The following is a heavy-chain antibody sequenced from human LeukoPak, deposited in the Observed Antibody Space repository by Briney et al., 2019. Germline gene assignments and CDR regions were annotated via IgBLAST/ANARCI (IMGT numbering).Heavy chain of an antibody. Sequence: PGGSLRLSCAASGFSFSNYWMSWVRQAPGKGLEWVANIKHDGSAKYYVDSVKGRFTISRDNPKKSLYLQMNSLRVEDTAVYYCARDPLSPDYGDLDHWGQGTLVTVSS. CDR1: GFSFSNYW. V-gene: IGHV3-7*01. J-gene: IGHJ4*02. CDR2: IKHDGSAK. D-gene: IGHD4-17*01. CDR3: ARDPLSPDYGDLDH.